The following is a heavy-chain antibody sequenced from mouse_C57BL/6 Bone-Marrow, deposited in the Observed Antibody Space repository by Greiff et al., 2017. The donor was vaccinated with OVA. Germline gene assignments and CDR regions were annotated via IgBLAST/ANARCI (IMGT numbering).Heavy chain of an antibody. J-gene: IGHJ3*01. Sequence: EVQLQQSGAELVRPGASVKLSCTASGFNIKDDYMHWVKQRPEQGLEWIGWIDPENGDTEYASKFQGKATITADTSSNTAYLQLSSLTSEDTAVYYCTTGATVVAPAYWGQGTLVTVSA. D-gene: IGHD1-1*01. CDR1: GFNIKDDY. V-gene: IGHV14-4*01. CDR2: IDPENGDT. CDR3: TTGATVVAPAY.